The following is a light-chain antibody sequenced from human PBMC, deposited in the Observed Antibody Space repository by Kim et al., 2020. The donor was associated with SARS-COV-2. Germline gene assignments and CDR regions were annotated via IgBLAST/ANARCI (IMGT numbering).Light chain of an antibody. J-gene: IGLJ2*01. Sequence: SYELTHPPSVSVSPGQTASITCSGDKLGDKYACWYQQKPGQSPVLVIYQDTKRPSGIPERFSGSNSGNTATLTISGTQAMVEADYYCQAWDSRTYVVFGGGTKLTFL. CDR2: QDT. CDR3: QAWDSRTYVV. CDR1: KLGDKY. V-gene: IGLV3-1*01.